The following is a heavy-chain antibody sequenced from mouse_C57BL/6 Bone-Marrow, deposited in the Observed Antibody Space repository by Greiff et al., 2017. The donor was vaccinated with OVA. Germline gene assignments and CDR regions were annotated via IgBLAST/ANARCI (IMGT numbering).Heavy chain of an antibody. Sequence: EVMLVESEGGLVQPGSSMKLSCTASGFTFSDYYMAWVRQVPEKGLEWVANINSDGSSTYYLDSLKSRFIISRDNAENILYLQMSSLKSEDTATYYCAKRIYDYDWYFDVWGTGTTVTVSS. V-gene: IGHV5-16*01. J-gene: IGHJ1*03. D-gene: IGHD2-4*01. CDR2: INSDGSST. CDR1: GFTFSDYY. CDR3: AKRIYDYDWYFDV.